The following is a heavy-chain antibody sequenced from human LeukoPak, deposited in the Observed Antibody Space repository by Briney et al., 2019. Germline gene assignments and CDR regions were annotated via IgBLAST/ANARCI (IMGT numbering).Heavy chain of an antibody. CDR1: GGSISSSSYY. Sequence: SETLSLTCTVSGGSISSSSYYWGWIRQPPGKGLEWIGSIYYSGSTYYNPSLKSRVTISVDTSKNQFSLKLSSVTAADTAVYYCASRIYLRYSSSHYWFDPWGQGTLVTVSS. D-gene: IGHD6-13*01. V-gene: IGHV4-39*07. CDR3: ASRIYLRYSSSHYWFDP. J-gene: IGHJ5*02. CDR2: IYYSGST.